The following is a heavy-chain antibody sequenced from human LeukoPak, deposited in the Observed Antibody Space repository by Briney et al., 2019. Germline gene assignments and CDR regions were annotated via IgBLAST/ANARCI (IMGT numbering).Heavy chain of an antibody. CDR1: GYTFTSYG. CDR3: AATRFSGSYFGPDAFDI. CDR2: ISAYNGNT. J-gene: IGHJ3*02. D-gene: IGHD1-26*01. Sequence: ASVKVSCKASGYTFTSYGISWVRQAPGQGLEWMGWISAYNGNTNYAQKLQGRVTMTTDTSTSTAYMELRSLRSDDTAVCYCAATRFSGSYFGPDAFDIWGQGTMVTVSS. V-gene: IGHV1-18*01.